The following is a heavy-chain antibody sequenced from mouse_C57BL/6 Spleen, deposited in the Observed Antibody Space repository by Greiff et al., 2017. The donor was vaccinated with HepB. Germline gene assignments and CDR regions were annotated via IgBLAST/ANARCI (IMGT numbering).Heavy chain of an antibody. CDR2: IYPGDGDT. D-gene: IGHD2-5*01. CDR3: ARPYYSNYVDAMDY. J-gene: IGHJ4*01. Sequence: QVQLKESGPELVKPGASVKISCKASGYAFSSSWMNWVKQRPGKGLEWIGRIYPGDGDTNYNGKFKGKATLTADKSSSTAYMQLSSLTSEDSAVYFCARPYYSNYVDAMDYWGQGTSVTVSS. V-gene: IGHV1-82*01. CDR1: GYAFSSSW.